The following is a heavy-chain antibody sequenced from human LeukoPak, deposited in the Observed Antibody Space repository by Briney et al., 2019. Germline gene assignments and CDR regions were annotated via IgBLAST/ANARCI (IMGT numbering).Heavy chain of an antibody. J-gene: IGHJ3*02. Sequence: AASVKVSCKASGYTFTSYGISWVRQAPGQGLEWMGWINPNSGGTNYAQKFQGRVTMTRDTSISTAYMELSRLRSDDTAVYYCARGSGIVVVSAAFDIWGQGTMVTVSS. CDR1: GYTFTSYG. CDR2: INPNSGGT. D-gene: IGHD3-22*01. CDR3: ARGSGIVVVSAAFDI. V-gene: IGHV1-2*02.